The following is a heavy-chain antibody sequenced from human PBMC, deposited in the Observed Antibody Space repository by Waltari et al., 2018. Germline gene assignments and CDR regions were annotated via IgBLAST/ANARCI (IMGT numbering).Heavy chain of an antibody. CDR2: INRDGTQT. Sequence: EVQLVESGGGLVRPGGSLRLSCAASGSTFSYYTMNWVRQDPGKGPELISSINRDGTQTAYADSVRGRLTISRDNAKNSLFLQINSLRADDTAVYYCARDRRPTLILGSGAFDIWGQGIKVNVSS. J-gene: IGHJ3*02. D-gene: IGHD3-22*01. CDR1: GSTFSYYT. CDR3: ARDRRPTLILGSGAFDI. V-gene: IGHV3-21*01.